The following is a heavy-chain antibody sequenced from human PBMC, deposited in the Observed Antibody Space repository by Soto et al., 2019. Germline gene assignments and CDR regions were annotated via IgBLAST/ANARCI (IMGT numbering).Heavy chain of an antibody. CDR3: ARGRIAVAGYYFDY. Sequence: GGSLRLSCAASGFTFSSYSMSWVRQAPGKGLEWVSSISSSSSYIYYADSVKGRVTMTRDTSTSTVYMELSSLRSEDTAVYYCARGRIAVAGYYFDYWGQGTLVTVSS. CDR2: ISSSSSYI. V-gene: IGHV3-21*04. J-gene: IGHJ4*02. CDR1: GFTFSSYS. D-gene: IGHD6-19*01.